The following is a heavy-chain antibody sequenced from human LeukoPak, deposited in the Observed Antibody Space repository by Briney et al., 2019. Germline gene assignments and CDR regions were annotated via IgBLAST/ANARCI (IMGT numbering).Heavy chain of an antibody. CDR3: AKTNSSGWVGPAGY. J-gene: IGHJ4*02. CDR1: GFTFDDYA. V-gene: IGHV3-9*01. Sequence: PGRSLRLSCAASGFTFDDYAMHWVRQAPGKGLEWVSGISWNSGSIGYADSVKGRFTISRDNAKNSLYLQMNSLRAEDTALYYCAKTNSSGWVGPAGYWGQGTLVTVSS. CDR2: ISWNSGSI. D-gene: IGHD6-19*01.